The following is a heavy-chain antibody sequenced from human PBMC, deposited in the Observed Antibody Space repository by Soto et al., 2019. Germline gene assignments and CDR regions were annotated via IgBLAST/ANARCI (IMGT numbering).Heavy chain of an antibody. CDR3: AKDRRSLDTAMADFDY. V-gene: IGHV3-30*18. D-gene: IGHD5-18*01. Sequence: GGSLRLSCAASGFTFSSYGMHWVRQAPGKGLEWVAVISYDGSNKYYADSVKGRFTISRDNSKNTLYLQMNSLRAEETAVYYCAKDRRSLDTAMADFDYWGQGTLVTVSS. J-gene: IGHJ4*02. CDR1: GFTFSSYG. CDR2: ISYDGSNK.